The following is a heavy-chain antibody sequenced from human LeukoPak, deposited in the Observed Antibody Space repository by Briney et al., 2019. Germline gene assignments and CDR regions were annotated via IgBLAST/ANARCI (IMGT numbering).Heavy chain of an antibody. V-gene: IGHV1-69*04. CDR3: ARDDGSSENY. CDR1: GGTFSSYT. Sequence: GASVKVSCKASGGTFSSYTISWLRQAPGQGLEWMGRIIPILGITNYAQKFQGRVTITADKSTSTAYMELSSLRSEDTAVYYCARDDGSSENYWGQGTLVTVSS. CDR2: IIPILGIT. D-gene: IGHD2-2*01. J-gene: IGHJ4*02.